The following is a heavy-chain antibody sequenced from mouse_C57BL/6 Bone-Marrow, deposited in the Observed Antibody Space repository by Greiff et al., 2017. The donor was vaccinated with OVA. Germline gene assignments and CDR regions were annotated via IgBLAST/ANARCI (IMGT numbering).Heavy chain of an antibody. V-gene: IGHV5-4*01. J-gene: IGHJ2*01. CDR2: ISDGGSYT. Sequence: SLEWVATISDGGSYTYYPDHVKGRFTISRDNAKNNLYLQMSHLKSEDTAMYYCARGIYYYGSSPDYWGQGTTLTVSS. D-gene: IGHD1-1*01. CDR3: ARGIYYYGSSPDY.